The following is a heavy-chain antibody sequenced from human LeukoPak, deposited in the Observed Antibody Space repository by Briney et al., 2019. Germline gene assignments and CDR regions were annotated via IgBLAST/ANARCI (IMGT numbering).Heavy chain of an antibody. Sequence: GGSLRLSCAASGFTFSSYGMHWVRQAPGKGLEWVAVISYDGSNKYYADSVKGRFTISRDNSKNTLYLQMNSLRAEDTAVYYCAKDRRLIELSYWFDHWGQGTLVTVSS. D-gene: IGHD2-21*01. CDR1: GFTFSSYG. V-gene: IGHV3-30*18. CDR3: AKDRRLIELSYWFDH. CDR2: ISYDGSNK. J-gene: IGHJ5*02.